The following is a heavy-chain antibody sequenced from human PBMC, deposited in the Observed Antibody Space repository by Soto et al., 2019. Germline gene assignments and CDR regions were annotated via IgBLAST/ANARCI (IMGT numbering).Heavy chain of an antibody. J-gene: IGHJ1*01. D-gene: IGHD3-16*02. CDR3: ARVSQSFIEYFQY. CDR2: ISSSGSTI. V-gene: IGHV3-48*03. Sequence: GGSLRLSCAASGFTFSSYEMIWVRQAPGKGLEWVSYISSSGSTIYYADSVKGRFTISRDNAKNSLYLQMNSLRAEDTAVYNCARVSQSFIEYFQYWGKGTLVTVSA. CDR1: GFTFSSYE.